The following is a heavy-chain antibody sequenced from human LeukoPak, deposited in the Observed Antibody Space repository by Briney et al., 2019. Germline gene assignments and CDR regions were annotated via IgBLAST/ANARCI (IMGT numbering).Heavy chain of an antibody. CDR3: ARDTRYCSGGSRYYYYYYGMDV. V-gene: IGHV1-2*02. CDR1: GYTFTGYY. CDR2: INPNSGGT. Sequence: ASVKVSCKASGYTFTGYYMHWVRQAPGQGLEWMGWINPNSGGTNYAQKFQGRVTMTRDTSISTAYMELSRLRSDDTAVYYCARDTRYCSGGSRYYYYYYGMDVWGQGTTVTVSS. J-gene: IGHJ6*02. D-gene: IGHD2-15*01.